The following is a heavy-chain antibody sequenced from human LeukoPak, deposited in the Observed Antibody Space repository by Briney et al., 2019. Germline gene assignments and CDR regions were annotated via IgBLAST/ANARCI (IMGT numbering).Heavy chain of an antibody. V-gene: IGHV4-39*01. J-gene: IGHJ6*03. CDR2: IYYSGST. CDR3: ARHKRLTNYYYYMDV. CDR1: GGSISSSSYY. Sequence: SETLSLTCTVSGGSISSSSYYWGWIRQPPGKGLEWIGSIYYSGSTYYNPSLKSRVTISVDTSKNQFSLKLSSVTAADTAVYYCARHKRLTNYYYYMDVWGKGTTVTISS. D-gene: IGHD1-1*01.